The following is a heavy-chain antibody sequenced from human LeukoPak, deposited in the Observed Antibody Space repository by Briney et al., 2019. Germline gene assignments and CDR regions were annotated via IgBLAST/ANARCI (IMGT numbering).Heavy chain of an antibody. Sequence: ASVKVSCKASGYTFTSYGISWVRQAPGQGLEWMGWISAYNGNTNYAQKLQGRVTMTTDTSTSIAYMELRSLRSDDTAVYYCARFAAAAGTFDYWGQGTLVTVSS. D-gene: IGHD6-13*01. CDR2: ISAYNGNT. CDR1: GYTFTSYG. V-gene: IGHV1-18*01. J-gene: IGHJ4*02. CDR3: ARFAAAAGTFDY.